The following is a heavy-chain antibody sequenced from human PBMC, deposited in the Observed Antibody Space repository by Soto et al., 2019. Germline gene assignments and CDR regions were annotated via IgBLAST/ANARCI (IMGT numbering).Heavy chain of an antibody. CDR1: GGSISGYY. CDR3: ARGSAAGTKSPFDY. D-gene: IGHD6-13*01. V-gene: IGHV4-59*01. Sequence: VQLQESGPGLVKPSETLSXTCTVSGGSISGYYWSWIRQSPGKGLEWIGYIHYSGSTNYNPSLKSRVTISVDTSKNQLSLKLSSVTAADTAVYYCARGSAAGTKSPFDYWGQGTLVTVSS. CDR2: IHYSGST. J-gene: IGHJ4*02.